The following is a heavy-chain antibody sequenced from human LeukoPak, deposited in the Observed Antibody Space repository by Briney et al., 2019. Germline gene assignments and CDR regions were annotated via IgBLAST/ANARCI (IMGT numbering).Heavy chain of an antibody. Sequence: GGSLRLSCAASGFTFSSYGMHWVRQAPGKGLEWVAVIWYDGSNKYYADSVEGRFTISRDNSKNTLYLQMNSLRAEDTAVYYCARVSLRYFDWFAFDPWGQGTLVTVSS. CDR3: ARVSLRYFDWFAFDP. V-gene: IGHV3-33*01. D-gene: IGHD3-9*01. CDR2: IWYDGSNK. CDR1: GFTFSSYG. J-gene: IGHJ5*02.